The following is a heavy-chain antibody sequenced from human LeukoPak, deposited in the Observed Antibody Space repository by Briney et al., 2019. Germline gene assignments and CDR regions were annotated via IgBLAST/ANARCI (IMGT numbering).Heavy chain of an antibody. CDR1: GGSISSYY. J-gene: IGHJ4*02. D-gene: IGHD6-19*01. CDR2: IYYSGST. Sequence: PSETLSLTCTVYGGSISSYYWSWIRQPPGKGLEWIGYIYYSGSTNYNPSLKSRVTISVDTSKNQFSLKLSSVTAADTAVYYCARGGSGWSLVAYWGQGTLVTVSS. V-gene: IGHV4-59*01. CDR3: ARGGSGWSLVAY.